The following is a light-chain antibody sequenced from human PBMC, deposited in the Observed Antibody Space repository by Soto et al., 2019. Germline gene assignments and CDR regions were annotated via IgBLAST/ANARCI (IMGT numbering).Light chain of an antibody. CDR2: EVS. V-gene: IGLV2-14*01. J-gene: IGLJ1*01. Sequence: SVLTQPASVSGSPGQSITISCTGTSSDIGGYNYVSWYQQHPGKAPKLMISEVSNRPSGVSNRFSGSKSGNTASLTISGLQTEDDADYYCCSYTTTSTPFVFGTGTKVTVL. CDR1: SSDIGGYNY. CDR3: CSYTTTSTPFV.